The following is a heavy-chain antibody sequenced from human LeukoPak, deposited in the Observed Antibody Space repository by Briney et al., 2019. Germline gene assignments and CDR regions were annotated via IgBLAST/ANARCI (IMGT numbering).Heavy chain of an antibody. CDR2: ISSSSSYI. D-gene: IGHD3-10*01. V-gene: IGHV3-21*01. Sequence: GGSLRLSCAASGFTFSSYSMNWVRQAPGKGLEWVSSISSSSSYISYADSVKGRFTISRDKAKNSLYLQMNSLRAEDTAVYYCAACAAYTGSGSYRDYWGQGTLVTVSS. J-gene: IGHJ4*02. CDR3: AACAAYTGSGSYRDY. CDR1: GFTFSSYS.